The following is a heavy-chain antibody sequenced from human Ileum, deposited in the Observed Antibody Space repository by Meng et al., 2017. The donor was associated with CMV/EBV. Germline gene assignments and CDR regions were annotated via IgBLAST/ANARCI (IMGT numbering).Heavy chain of an antibody. CDR1: GSTGTYY. D-gene: IGHD3-22*01. Sequence: GSTGTYYGSWVTRHRGKRLGWIGYIQERGRTNYNPSHMSRVTISEDTSKNQFSLKLSSVTAADTAVYYCARGGGGGYYYDSSALFDYWGQGTLVTVSS. V-gene: IGHV4-61*01. CDR2: IQERGRT. CDR3: ARGGGGGYYYDSSALFDY. J-gene: IGHJ4*02.